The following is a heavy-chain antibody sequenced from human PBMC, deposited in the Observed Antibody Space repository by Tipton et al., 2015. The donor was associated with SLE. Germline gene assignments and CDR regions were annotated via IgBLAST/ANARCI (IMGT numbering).Heavy chain of an antibody. D-gene: IGHD2-8*02. Sequence: SLRLSCVASGFTFSDSYMCWIRQAPGKGLEWISYITTSGHTIYYADSVQGRFTISRDNAKNSLFLQMNSLRAEDTAVYYCARDFGYCTGDVCYTHFDYWGQGTLVTVSS. CDR1: GFTFSDSY. J-gene: IGHJ4*02. CDR3: ARDFGYCTGDVCYTHFDY. V-gene: IGHV3-11*01. CDR2: ITTSGHTI.